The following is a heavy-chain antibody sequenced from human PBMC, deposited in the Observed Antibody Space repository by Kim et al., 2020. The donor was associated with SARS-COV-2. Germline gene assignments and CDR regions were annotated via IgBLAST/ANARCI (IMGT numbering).Heavy chain of an antibody. V-gene: IGHV3-30*04. CDR3: AKEVGSSGPAGYFDP. CDR1: GFALSDSV. D-gene: IGHD6-19*01. CDR2: ISTDGHNR. Sequence: GGSLRLSCSVSGFALSDSVIHWVRQAPGKGLEWLTLISTDGHNRPYADSVKGRFTISRDTSTNTVFLDMSSLRTDDMGVYYCAKEVGSSGPAGYFDPWG. J-gene: IGHJ5*02.